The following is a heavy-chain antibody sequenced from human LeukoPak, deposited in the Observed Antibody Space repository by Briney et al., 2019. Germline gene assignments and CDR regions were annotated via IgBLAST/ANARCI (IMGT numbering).Heavy chain of an antibody. D-gene: IGHD1-20*01. J-gene: IGHJ4*02. CDR2: MNPNSGNT. CDR3: ARANLNRNDADY. V-gene: IGHV1-8*02. Sequence: ASVKVSCKASGYTFTGYYMHWVRQAPGQGLEWMGWMNPNSGNTGYAQKFQGRVTMTRNTSISTAYMELSSLRSEDTAVYYCARANLNRNDADYWGQGTLVTVSS. CDR1: GYTFTGYY.